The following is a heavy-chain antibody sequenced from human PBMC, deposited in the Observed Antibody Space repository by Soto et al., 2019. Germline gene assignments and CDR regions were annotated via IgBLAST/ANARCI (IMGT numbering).Heavy chain of an antibody. CDR3: ARERDFGELSYDY. CDR2: INPSGGSP. Sequence: ASVKVSCKASGYTFTNSYMHWVRQAPGQGLEWMGIINPSGGSPTYAQKFQGRITMTTDTSTSTVYMELNSLRFEDTAVYYCARERDFGELSYDYWGQGTLVTVSS. V-gene: IGHV1-46*01. D-gene: IGHD3-10*01. J-gene: IGHJ4*02. CDR1: GYTFTNSY.